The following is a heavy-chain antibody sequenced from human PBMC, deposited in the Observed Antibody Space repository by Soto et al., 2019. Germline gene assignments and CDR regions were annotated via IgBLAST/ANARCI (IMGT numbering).Heavy chain of an antibody. Sequence: GGSLRLSCAASGFTFSDYYMNWVRQAPGKGLEWVSSISSSSTIYYADSVKGRFTSSRDNAKNSLYLQMNSLRAEDTAVYYCARACITMIVVVMNAFDIWGQGTMVTVSS. V-gene: IGHV3-11*04. CDR2: ISSSSTI. CDR1: GFTFSDYY. D-gene: IGHD3-22*01. J-gene: IGHJ3*02. CDR3: ARACITMIVVVMNAFDI.